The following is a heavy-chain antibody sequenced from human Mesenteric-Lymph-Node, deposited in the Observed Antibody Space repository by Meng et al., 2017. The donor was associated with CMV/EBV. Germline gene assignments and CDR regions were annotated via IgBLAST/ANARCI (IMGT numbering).Heavy chain of an antibody. Sequence: GGSLRLSCAASGFTFSDYYMNWVRQAPGKGLAWVSSISSSSTIYYADSVKGRFTISRDNAKNSLYLQMNSLRAEDTAVYHCARDLPLGTMIVVSNNWGQGTLVTVSS. CDR2: ISSSSTI. CDR3: ARDLPLGTMIVVSNN. V-gene: IGHV3-69-1*02. D-gene: IGHD3-22*01. CDR1: GFTFSDYY. J-gene: IGHJ4*02.